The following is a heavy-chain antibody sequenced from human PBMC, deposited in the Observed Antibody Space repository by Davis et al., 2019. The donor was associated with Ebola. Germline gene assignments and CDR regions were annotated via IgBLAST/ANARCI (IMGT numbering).Heavy chain of an antibody. J-gene: IGHJ6*02. CDR1: GGSISSHY. V-gene: IGHV4-59*11. Sequence: PSETLSLTCTVSGGSISSHYWSWIRQPPGKGLEWIGYIYYSGSTNYNPSLKSRVTISVDTSKNQFSLKLSSVTAADTAVYYCAIGSGLGFYYYYYGMDVWGQGTTVTVSS. CDR3: AIGSGLGFYYYYYGMDV. CDR2: IYYSGST. D-gene: IGHD3-3*01.